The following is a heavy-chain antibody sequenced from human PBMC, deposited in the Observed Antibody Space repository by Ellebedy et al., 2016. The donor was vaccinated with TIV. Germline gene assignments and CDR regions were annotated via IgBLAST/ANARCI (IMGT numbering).Heavy chain of an antibody. J-gene: IGHJ5*02. CDR2: INPNSGGK. CDR1: GYTFTGYY. V-gene: IGHV1-2*02. D-gene: IGHD3-10*01. CDR3: ARQGERYLWFGDFTFDP. Sequence: AASVKVSCKASGYTFTGYYMHWVRQAPGQGLEWLGWINPNSGGKTYAQKFQGRVTMTRDTSISTAYMELTRLRSDDTAVYYCARQGERYLWFGDFTFDPWGQGTLVTVSS.